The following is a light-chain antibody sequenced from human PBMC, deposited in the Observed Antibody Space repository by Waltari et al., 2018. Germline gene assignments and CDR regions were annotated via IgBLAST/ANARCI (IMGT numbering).Light chain of an antibody. CDR2: VNN. Sequence: QSVLTQSPSASGAPGQPVTISCSGGNSNVGSTSVARYQQYPGTAPNLLTYVNNERPSGVSDRFSGSKSGTSASLAISNLQSDDEADYYCAAWDDSLNGPVFGGGTKVTV. CDR1: NSNVGSTS. CDR3: AAWDDSLNGPV. V-gene: IGLV1-44*01. J-gene: IGLJ3*02.